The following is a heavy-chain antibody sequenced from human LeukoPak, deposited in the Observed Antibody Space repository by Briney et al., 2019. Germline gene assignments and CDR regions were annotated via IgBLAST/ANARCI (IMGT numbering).Heavy chain of an antibody. CDR2: IYHSGRT. CDR3: ARRRYYDSTGYFE. Sequence: SETLSLTCAVSGDSISSSSYYWGWIRQSPGTGREWIGDIYHSGRTYYNPSLKSRVAISIDTSKNQFSLRLRSMTAADTAVFYCARRRYYDSTGYFEWGRGTLVTVSS. D-gene: IGHD3-22*01. CDR1: GDSISSSSYY. V-gene: IGHV4-39*01. J-gene: IGHJ1*01.